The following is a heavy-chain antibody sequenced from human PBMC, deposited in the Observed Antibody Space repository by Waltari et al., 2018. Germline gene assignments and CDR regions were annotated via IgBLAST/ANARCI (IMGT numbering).Heavy chain of an antibody. CDR2: LYHSGST. V-gene: IGHV4-4*02. Sequence: QVQLQESGPGLVKPSGTLSLTCAVSGGSISRRNWWSWVRQPPGKGLEWIGELYHSGSTNYNPSLKSRVTISVDKSKNQFSLKLSSVTAADTAVYYCAREVHYDSSGYGFDYWGQGTLVTVSS. CDR1: GGSISRRNW. J-gene: IGHJ4*02. D-gene: IGHD3-22*01. CDR3: AREVHYDSSGYGFDY.